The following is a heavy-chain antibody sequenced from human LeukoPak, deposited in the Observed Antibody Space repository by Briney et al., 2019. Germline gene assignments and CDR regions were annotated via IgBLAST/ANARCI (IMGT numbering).Heavy chain of an antibody. CDR3: AKDLDIVVVVAATPPVYFQH. Sequence: GGSLRLSCAASGFAFNTYSMNWVRQAPGKGLEWVSFIFSSSTYIYYTDSVKGRFTISRDNSKNTLYLQMNSLRAEDTAVYYCAKDLDIVVVVAATPPVYFQHWGQGTLVTVSS. CDR2: IFSSSTYI. V-gene: IGHV3-21*04. J-gene: IGHJ1*01. CDR1: GFAFNTYS. D-gene: IGHD2-15*01.